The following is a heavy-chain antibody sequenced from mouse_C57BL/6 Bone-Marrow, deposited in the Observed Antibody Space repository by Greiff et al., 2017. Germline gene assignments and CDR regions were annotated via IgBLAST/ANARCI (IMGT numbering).Heavy chain of an antibody. V-gene: IGHV1-4*01. D-gene: IGHD4-1*01. CDR2: INPSSGYT. CDR3: ARGRLGRGWFAY. J-gene: IGHJ3*01. CDR1: GYTFTSYT. Sequence: QVQLKQSGAELARPGASVTMSCKASGYTFTSYTMHWVKQRPGQGLEWIGYINPSSGYTKYNQKFKDKATLTADKSSSTAYMQLSSLTSEDSAVYYCARGRLGRGWFAYWGQGTLVTVSA.